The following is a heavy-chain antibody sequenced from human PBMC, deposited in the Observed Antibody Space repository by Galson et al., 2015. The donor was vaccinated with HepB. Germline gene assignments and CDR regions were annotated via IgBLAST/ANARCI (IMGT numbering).Heavy chain of an antibody. J-gene: IGHJ5*02. Sequence: SVKVSCKASGFTFNRSVMQWVRQTRGQRLEWIGWIVVGSGTTNYAQNFQERVTITRDLLSNTAYMELRSLAYGDTAIYYCATSEFDFRSGHPRGWFDPWGQGTMVTVSS. D-gene: IGHD3-3*01. CDR1: GFTFNRSV. CDR3: ATSEFDFRSGHPRGWFDP. V-gene: IGHV1-58*02. CDR2: IVVGSGTT.